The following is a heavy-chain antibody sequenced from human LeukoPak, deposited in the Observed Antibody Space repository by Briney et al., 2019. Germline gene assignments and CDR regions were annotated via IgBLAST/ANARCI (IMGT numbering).Heavy chain of an antibody. D-gene: IGHD3-10*01. CDR1: GFTFSSYW. CDR3: ARDGSGSYHDAFDI. Sequence: PGGSLRLSCAASGFTFSSYWMSWVRQAPGKGLEWVANIKQDGSEKYYADSVKGRFTISRDNAKNSLYLQMNSLRAEDTAVYYCARDGSGSYHDAFDIWGQGTMVTVSS. V-gene: IGHV3-7*01. J-gene: IGHJ3*02. CDR2: IKQDGSEK.